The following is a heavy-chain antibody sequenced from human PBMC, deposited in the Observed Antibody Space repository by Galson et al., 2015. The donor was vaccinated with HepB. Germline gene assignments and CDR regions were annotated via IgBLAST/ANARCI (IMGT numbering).Heavy chain of an antibody. V-gene: IGHV1-8*02. CDR1: GGTFSSYA. CDR2: MNPNSGNT. D-gene: IGHD2-15*01. Sequence: SVKVSCKASGGTFSSYAISWVRQAPGQGLEWMGWMNPNSGNTGYAQKFQGRVTMTRNTSISTAYMELSSLRSEDTAVYYCARGRYCSGGSCYSTYGMDVWGQGTTVTVSS. J-gene: IGHJ6*02. CDR3: ARGRYCSGGSCYSTYGMDV.